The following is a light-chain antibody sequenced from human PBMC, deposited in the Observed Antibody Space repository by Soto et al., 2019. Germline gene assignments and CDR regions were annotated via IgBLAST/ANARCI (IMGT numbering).Light chain of an antibody. CDR2: WGF. V-gene: IGKV2-28*01. Sequence: EIVMTQSPPSLSFTPGEPASISFMSSQILLHSNVFQYLDWYLQKPGQSPQLLIYWGFNRAYGVPDRFSGSGSGTDFTLKISRVEAEDVAIYFCMHHRYPPWTFGQGTKVDIK. J-gene: IGKJ1*01. CDR1: QILLHSNVFQY. CDR3: MHHRYPPWT.